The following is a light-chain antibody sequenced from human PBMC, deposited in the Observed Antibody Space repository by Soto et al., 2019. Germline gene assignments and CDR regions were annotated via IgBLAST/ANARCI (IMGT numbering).Light chain of an antibody. CDR1: SSDVGAYNF. CDR3: CSYAGSSTYV. CDR2: DVS. Sequence: QSALTQPPSVSGSPGQSVTISCTGTSSDVGAYNFVSWYQQYPGKAPKLIIFDVSARPSGVPDRFSGSKSGNTASLTISGLQADDEADYYCCSYAGSSTYVFGTGTKLTVL. V-gene: IGLV2-11*01. J-gene: IGLJ1*01.